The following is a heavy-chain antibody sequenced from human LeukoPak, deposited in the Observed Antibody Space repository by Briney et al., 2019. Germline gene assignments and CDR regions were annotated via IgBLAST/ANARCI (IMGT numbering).Heavy chain of an antibody. Sequence: ASVKVSCKASGYTFTSYGISWVRQAPGQRLEWMGWISAYNGNTNYAQKLQGRVTMTTDTSTSTAYMELRSLRSDDTAIYYCARGDPYWEAFYYYVDVWGKGTTVIVSS. D-gene: IGHD2-8*02. J-gene: IGHJ6*03. CDR2: ISAYNGNT. CDR1: GYTFTSYG. CDR3: ARGDPYWEAFYYYVDV. V-gene: IGHV1-18*01.